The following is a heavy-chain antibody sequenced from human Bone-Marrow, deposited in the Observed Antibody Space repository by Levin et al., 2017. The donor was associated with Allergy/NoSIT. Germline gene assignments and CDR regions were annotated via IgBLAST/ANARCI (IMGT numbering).Heavy chain of an antibody. Sequence: GGSLRLSCVGSGFIFKNYAMSWVRQAPGKGLEWVSAIRGNGNSTFHADSVKGRFSTSRDNSRNTVYLQMSSLRVEDTAVYYCAKEEWEVLWGGPAGYWGPGVLVTVSS. V-gene: IGHV3-23*01. CDR3: AKEEWEVLWGGPAGY. J-gene: IGHJ4*02. CDR2: IRGNGNST. D-gene: IGHD1-26*01. CDR1: GFIFKNYA.